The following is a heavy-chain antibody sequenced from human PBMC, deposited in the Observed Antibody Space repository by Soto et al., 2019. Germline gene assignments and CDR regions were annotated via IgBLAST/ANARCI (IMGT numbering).Heavy chain of an antibody. CDR1: GFTFSSYW. V-gene: IGHV3-7*03. CDR2: IKQDGSEK. D-gene: IGHD7-27*01. CDR3: ARAGTGRYYYYYYGMDV. Sequence: RRLSCAASGFTFSSYWMSWVRQAPGKGLEWVANIKQDGSEKYYVDSVKGRFTISRDNAKNSLYLQMNSLRAEDTAVYYCARAGTGRYYYYYYGMDVWGQGTTVTVSS. J-gene: IGHJ6*02.